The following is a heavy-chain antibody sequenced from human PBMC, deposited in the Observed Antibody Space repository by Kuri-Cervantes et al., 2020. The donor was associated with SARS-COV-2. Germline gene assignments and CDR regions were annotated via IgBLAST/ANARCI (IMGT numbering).Heavy chain of an antibody. J-gene: IGHJ4*02. CDR3: ARSMEYSSSSAHFDY. CDR2: IYHSGST. CDR1: GGSTSSSNW. Sequence: GSLRLSCAVSGGSTSSSNWWSWVRQPPGKGLEWIGEIYHSGSTNYNPSLKSRVTISVDKSKNQFSLKLSSVTAADTAVYYCARSMEYSSSSAHFDYWGQGTLVTVSS. D-gene: IGHD6-6*01. V-gene: IGHV4-4*02.